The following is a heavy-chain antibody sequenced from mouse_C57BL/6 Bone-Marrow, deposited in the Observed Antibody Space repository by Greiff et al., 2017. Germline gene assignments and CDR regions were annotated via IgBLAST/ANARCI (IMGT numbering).Heavy chain of an antibody. V-gene: IGHV5-2*01. J-gene: IGHJ4*01. CDR3: ARQSTMITTGAMDY. D-gene: IGHD2-4*01. Sequence: DVHLVESGGGLVQPGASLKLSCESNEYEFPSHDMSWVRKTPEKRLELVAAINSDGGSTYYPDTMERRFIISRDNTKKTLYLQMSSLRSEDTALYYCARQSTMITTGAMDYWGQGTSVTVSS. CDR2: INSDGGST. CDR1: EYEFPSHD.